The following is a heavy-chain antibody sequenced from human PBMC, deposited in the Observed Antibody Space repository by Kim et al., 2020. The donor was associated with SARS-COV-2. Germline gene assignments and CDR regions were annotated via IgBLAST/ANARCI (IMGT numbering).Heavy chain of an antibody. CDR1: GFTFSTYS. D-gene: IGHD6-19*01. J-gene: IGHJ4*02. Sequence: GGSLRLSCAASGFTFSTYSINWVRQAPGKGLEWVSSIIGCGDHIYYADSVKGRFTISRDNARKLVYLQMNSLRAEDTAVYYCVGPGSIAVAAPGIKNWGPGTLVTVSS. CDR3: VGPGSIAVAAPGIKN. CDR2: IIGCGDHI. V-gene: IGHV3-21*01.